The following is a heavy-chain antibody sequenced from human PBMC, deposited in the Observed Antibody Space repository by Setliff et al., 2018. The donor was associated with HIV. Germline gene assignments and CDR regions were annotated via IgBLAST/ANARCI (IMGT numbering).Heavy chain of an antibody. CDR2: LHYNGNT. Sequence: SETLSLTCAVYVGSFSGYYWTWIRQPPGKGQEWIGYLHYNGNTNSNSSLKSRLTMSVDTSRNHFSLKLNSVTTADTAMYYCAGYCGGGSCASIWGQGTMVTVSS. D-gene: IGHD2-15*01. CDR3: AGYCGGGSCASI. CDR1: VGSFSGYY. V-gene: IGHV4-59*01. J-gene: IGHJ3*02.